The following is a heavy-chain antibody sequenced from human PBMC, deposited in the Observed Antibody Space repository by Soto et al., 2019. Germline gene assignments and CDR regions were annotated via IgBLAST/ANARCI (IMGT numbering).Heavy chain of an antibody. CDR1: GGSFSGYY. V-gene: IGHV4-34*01. Sequence: QVQLQQWGAGLLKPSETLSLTCAVYGGSFSGYYWSWIRKTPGKGLEWIGEINHRGSTNYNPSLKSRVIMSVDTYKSPFSLKLRSVTAAYTDVYYCARCVSDSVWGSDRPPDYWGQGTLVTVSS. J-gene: IGHJ4*02. CDR2: INHRGST. CDR3: ARCVSDSVWGSDRPPDY. D-gene: IGHD3-16*02.